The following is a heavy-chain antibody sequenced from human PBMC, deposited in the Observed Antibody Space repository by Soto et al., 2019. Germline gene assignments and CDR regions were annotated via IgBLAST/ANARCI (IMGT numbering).Heavy chain of an antibody. CDR3: ASSGPTYCSSTSCYSGYYYYYMDV. J-gene: IGHJ6*03. CDR2: IKQDGSGK. D-gene: IGHD2-2*01. CDR1: GFTFSSYW. Sequence: GGSLRLSCAASGFTFSSYWMSWVRQAPGKGLEWVANIKQDGSGKYYVDSVKGRFTISRDNAKNSLYLQMNSLRAEDTAVYYCASSGPTYCSSTSCYSGYYYYYMDVWGKGTTVTVSS. V-gene: IGHV3-7*01.